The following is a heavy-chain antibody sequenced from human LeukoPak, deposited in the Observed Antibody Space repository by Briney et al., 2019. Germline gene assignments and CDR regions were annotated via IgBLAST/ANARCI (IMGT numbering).Heavy chain of an antibody. D-gene: IGHD6-13*01. V-gene: IGHV3-48*03. Sequence: GGSPRLSCAASGFTFSNYEMNWVRQAPGKGLEWVSYISAIDSTTYYADSVKGRFTISRDNAKNSLYLQMNSLRVGDTAVYHCARGLASSNWPHWFDPWGQGTLVSVSS. CDR2: ISAIDSTT. J-gene: IGHJ5*02. CDR1: GFTFSNYE. CDR3: ARGLASSNWPHWFDP.